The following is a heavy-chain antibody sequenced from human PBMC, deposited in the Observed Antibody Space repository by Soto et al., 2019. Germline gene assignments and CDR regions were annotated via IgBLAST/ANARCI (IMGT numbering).Heavy chain of an antibody. CDR1: GFTVSGNF. CDR3: ASLFSSSWSALDF. V-gene: IGHV3-53*02. Sequence: DVQLVETGGGLIQPGGSLRLSCAASGFTVSGNFMSWVRQAPGKGLEWVSIIYSGDSTNYADSVKRRFTISSDNSKNTLYLQMNSLRAEDTAVYYGASLFSSSWSALDFWGQGALVTVSS. J-gene: IGHJ1*01. CDR2: IYSGDST. D-gene: IGHD6-13*01.